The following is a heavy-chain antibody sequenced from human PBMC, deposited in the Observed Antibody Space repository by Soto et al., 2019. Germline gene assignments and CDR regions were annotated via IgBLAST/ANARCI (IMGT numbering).Heavy chain of an antibody. Sequence: GGSLRLSCAASGFTFSNYAMSWVRQAPGKGLEWVSAIGGSGDWTYYADSVKGRFTISRDNSKNTLYLQMNSLRAEDTAVYYCAKSPGMYYYDSSGYYHYDYWGQGTLVTVSS. CDR3: AKSPGMYYYDSSGYYHYDY. J-gene: IGHJ4*02. CDR2: IGGSGDWT. V-gene: IGHV3-23*01. CDR1: GFTFSNYA. D-gene: IGHD3-22*01.